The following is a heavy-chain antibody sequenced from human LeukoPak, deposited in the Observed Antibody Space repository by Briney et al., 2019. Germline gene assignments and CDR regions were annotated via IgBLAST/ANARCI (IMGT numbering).Heavy chain of an antibody. CDR3: ARGAGVFDY. CDR2: IKHIGGEK. V-gene: IGHV3-7*01. J-gene: IGHJ4*02. Sequence: GGSLRLSCAASGFIFSTYWMTWVRQAPGKGLEWVANIKHIGGEKYYVDSVKGRFTISRDNAKNSLYLQMNSLRAEDTAVYYCARGAGVFDYWGQGTPVTVSS. D-gene: IGHD3-10*01. CDR1: GFIFSTYW.